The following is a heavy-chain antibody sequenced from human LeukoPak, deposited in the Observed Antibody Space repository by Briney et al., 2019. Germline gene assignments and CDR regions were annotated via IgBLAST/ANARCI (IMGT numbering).Heavy chain of an antibody. V-gene: IGHV4-59*01. J-gene: IGHJ6*02. D-gene: IGHD3-10*01. Sequence: PSETLSLACTVSGASINSYYWTWIRQPPGKGLEWIGYIYYSGSTHYTPSLNSRLTISMDPSKNQFSLKLSSVTAADTAVYYCARTSRHFYGSGSNLTPWPADMDVWGQGTTVTVSS. CDR3: ARTSRHFYGSGSNLTPWPADMDV. CDR2: IYYSGST. CDR1: GASINSYY.